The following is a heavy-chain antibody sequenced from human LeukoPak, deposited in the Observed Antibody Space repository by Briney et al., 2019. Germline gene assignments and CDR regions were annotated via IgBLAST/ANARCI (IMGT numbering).Heavy chain of an antibody. CDR1: GGSISSYY. Sequence: SETLSLTCTVSGGSISSYYWAWIRQPPGKGLEWIASIYYSGSTYYNSSLKSRVTISVDTSRNQFSLKLSSVTAADTALYYCASDKGYSNNYFDYWGQGTLVTVSS. V-gene: IGHV4-39*01. CDR3: ASDKGYSNNYFDY. D-gene: IGHD6-13*01. J-gene: IGHJ4*01. CDR2: IYYSGST.